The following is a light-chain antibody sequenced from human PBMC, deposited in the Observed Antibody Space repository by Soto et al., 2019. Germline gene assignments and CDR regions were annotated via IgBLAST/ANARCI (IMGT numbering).Light chain of an antibody. V-gene: IGLV1-44*01. CDR2: SNN. CDR1: SSNIGSNT. J-gene: IGLJ3*02. CDR3: AASDDSLDGHVV. Sequence: QSVLTQPPSASGTPGQRVTISCSGSSSNIGSNTVNWYQQLPGTAPELLIYSNNQRPSGVPDRLSGSKSGPSASLAISGLQSEDEADYYCAASDDSLDGHVVFGGGTKLTVL.